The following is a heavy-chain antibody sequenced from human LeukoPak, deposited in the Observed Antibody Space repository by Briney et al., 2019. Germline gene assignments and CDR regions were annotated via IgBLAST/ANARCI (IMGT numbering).Heavy chain of an antibody. CDR1: GYTFTGYY. V-gene: IGHV1-2*02. CDR2: INPNSGGT. J-gene: IGHJ5*02. CDR3: ARRVTKENWFDP. Sequence: ASVKVSCKASGYTFTGYYMHWVRQAPGQGLEWMGWINPNSGGTNYAQKFQGRVTMTRDTSISTAYMELSRLRSDDTAVYYCARRVTKENWFDPWGQGTLVTVSS. D-gene: IGHD2-8*01.